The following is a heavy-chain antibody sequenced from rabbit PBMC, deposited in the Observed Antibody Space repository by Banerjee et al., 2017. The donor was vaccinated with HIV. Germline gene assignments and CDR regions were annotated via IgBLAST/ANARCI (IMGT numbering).Heavy chain of an antibody. J-gene: IGHJ4*01. Sequence: QEQLEESGGDLVKPEGSLTLTCTASGFSFSSSDWIYWVRQAPGKGLEWIACIYTSSGSTWYASWAKGRFTISKTSSTTVTLQMTSLTAADTATYFCAREKNYIGALGYGYGIDLWGPGTLVTVS. CDR2: IYTSSGST. CDR1: GFSFSSSDW. CDR3: AREKNYIGALGYGYGIDL. D-gene: IGHD6-1*01. V-gene: IGHV1S45*01.